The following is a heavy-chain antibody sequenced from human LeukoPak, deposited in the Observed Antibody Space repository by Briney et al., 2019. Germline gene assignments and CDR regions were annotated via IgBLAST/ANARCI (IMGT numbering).Heavy chain of an antibody. CDR1: GFIFSNDA. CDR3: AKEGSYGYPVIDY. CDR2: ISWNSGSI. V-gene: IGHV3-9*01. J-gene: IGHJ4*02. D-gene: IGHD5-18*01. Sequence: GRSLRLSCAASGFIFSNDAMHWVRQAPGKGLEWVSGISWNSGSIGYADSVKGRFTISRDNAENSLYLQMNSLRAEDTALYYCAKEGSYGYPVIDYWGQGTLVTVSS.